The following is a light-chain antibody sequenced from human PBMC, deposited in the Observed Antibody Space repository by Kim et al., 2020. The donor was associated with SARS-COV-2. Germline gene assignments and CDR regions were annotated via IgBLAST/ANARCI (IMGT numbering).Light chain of an antibody. V-gene: IGLV3-1*01. CDR1: KLGEKY. CDR3: QAWDRSTEV. J-gene: IGLJ1*01. CDR2: HDN. Sequence: VSPGKKASITWSGDKLGEKYACWYQKKPGQSPVLLIYHDNKRPSGIPERFSASNSGNTATLTISGTLAMDEADYYCQAWDRSTEVFGAGTKVTVL.